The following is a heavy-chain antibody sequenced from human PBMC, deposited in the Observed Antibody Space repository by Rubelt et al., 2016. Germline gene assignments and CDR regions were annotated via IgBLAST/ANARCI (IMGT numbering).Heavy chain of an antibody. Sequence: QVQLVQSGAEVKKPGASVKVSCKASGYTFTSYGISWVRQAPGQGLEWMGWISAYNGNTNCAQKLQGRVTMTTDTSTSTAYMELSSLTSDDTAVDYCATMWYGEPDQNGFDPWGQGTLVTVSS. CDR1: GYTFTSYG. J-gene: IGHJ5*02. CDR3: ATMWYGEPDQNGFDP. CDR2: ISAYNGNT. D-gene: IGHD3-10*01. V-gene: IGHV1-18*01.